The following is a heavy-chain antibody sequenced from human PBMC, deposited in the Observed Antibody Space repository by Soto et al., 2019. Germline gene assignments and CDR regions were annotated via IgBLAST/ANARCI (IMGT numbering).Heavy chain of an antibody. V-gene: IGHV4-31*03. CDR1: GNFISSGGYY. J-gene: IGHJ4*02. D-gene: IGHD5-18*01. Sequence: PSETLSLTCTVSGNFISSGGYYWSWIRQQPGKGLEWIGYIYHSGSAYYSPSLESRLAISLDTSKIQLSLTLTSVTAADTAVYYCARGSFSSYESFFDYWGPGVLVTVSS. CDR2: IYHSGSA. CDR3: ARGSFSSYESFFDY.